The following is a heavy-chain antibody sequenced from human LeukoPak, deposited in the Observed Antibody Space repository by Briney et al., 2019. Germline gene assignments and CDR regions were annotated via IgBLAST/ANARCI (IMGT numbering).Heavy chain of an antibody. CDR2: IYYSGST. CDR1: GGSISSYY. Sequence: SETLSLTCTVSGGSISSYYWSWIRQPPGKGLEWIGYIYYSGSTKYNPSLKSRVTISVDTSKNQFSLKLSSVTAADTAVYYCARAYSSSSGWFDPWGQGTLVTVSS. V-gene: IGHV4-59*08. CDR3: ARAYSSSSGWFDP. D-gene: IGHD6-6*01. J-gene: IGHJ5*02.